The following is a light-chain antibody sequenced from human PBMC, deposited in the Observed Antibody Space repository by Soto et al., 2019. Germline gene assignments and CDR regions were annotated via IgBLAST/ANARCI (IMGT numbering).Light chain of an antibody. Sequence: QSVLTQPASVSGSPGQSITISCSGTTSDVGIYNLVSWYQQHPGKAPKLVIYEVDKRPSGVSNRFSGSRSGNTASLTISGLQSEDEADYYSSSYAGSRWVFGGGTKVTVL. V-gene: IGLV2-23*02. CDR3: SSYAGSRWV. CDR1: TSDVGIYNL. CDR2: EVD. J-gene: IGLJ3*02.